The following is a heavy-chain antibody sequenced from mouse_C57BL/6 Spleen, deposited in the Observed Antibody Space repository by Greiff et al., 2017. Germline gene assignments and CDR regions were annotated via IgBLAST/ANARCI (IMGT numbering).Heavy chain of an antibody. CDR2: ISYSGST. CDR1: GYSITSGYD. CDR3: ARRGGSSSDWYFDV. V-gene: IGHV3-1*01. Sequence: EVKLLESGPGMVKPSQSLSLTCTVTGYSITSGYDWHWIRHFPGNKLEWMGYISYSGSTNYNPSLKSRISITHDTSKNHFFLKLNSVTTEDTATYYCARRGGSSSDWYFDVWGTGTTVTVSS. D-gene: IGHD1-1*01. J-gene: IGHJ1*03.